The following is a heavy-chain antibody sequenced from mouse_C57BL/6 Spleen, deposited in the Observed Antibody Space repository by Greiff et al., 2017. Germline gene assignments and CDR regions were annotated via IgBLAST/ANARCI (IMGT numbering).Heavy chain of an antibody. V-gene: IGHV1-50*01. CDR1: GYTFTSYW. CDR2: IDPSDSDT. CDR3: ARSPPMVTTTPFDY. Sequence: QVQLQQPGAELVKPGASVKLSCKASGYTFTSYWMQWVKQRPGQGLEWIGEIDPSDSDTNYNQKFKGKATLTVDTSSSTAYMQLSSLTSEDSAVYYGARSPPMVTTTPFDYWGQGTTLTVSS. D-gene: IGHD2-2*01. J-gene: IGHJ2*01.